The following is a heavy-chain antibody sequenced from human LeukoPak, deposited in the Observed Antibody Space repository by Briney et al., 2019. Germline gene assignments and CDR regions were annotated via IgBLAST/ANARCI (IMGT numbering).Heavy chain of an antibody. J-gene: IGHJ4*02. CDR3: ARDLRELLGGYYFDY. CDR1: GYTFTGYY. D-gene: IGHD1-26*01. Sequence: ASVKVSCKASGYTFTGYYMHWVRQAPGQGLEWMGWINPNSGGTNYAQKFQGRVTMTRDTSISTAYMELSRLRSDDTAVYYCARDLRELLGGYYFDYWGQGTLVTVP. V-gene: IGHV1-2*02. CDR2: INPNSGGT.